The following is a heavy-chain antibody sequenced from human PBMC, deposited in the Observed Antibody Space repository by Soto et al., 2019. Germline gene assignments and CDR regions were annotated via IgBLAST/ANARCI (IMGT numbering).Heavy chain of an antibody. CDR3: ARGPGNYCSGGSCYTDYYGMDV. V-gene: IGHV3-74*01. D-gene: IGHD2-15*01. CDR2: INSDGSST. CDR1: GFTFSSYW. J-gene: IGHJ6*02. Sequence: PGGSLRLSCAASGFTFSSYWMHWVRQAPGKGLVWVSRINSDGSSTSYADSVKGRFTISRDNAKNTLYLQMNSLRAEDTAVYYCARGPGNYCSGGSCYTDYYGMDVWGQGTTVTVSS.